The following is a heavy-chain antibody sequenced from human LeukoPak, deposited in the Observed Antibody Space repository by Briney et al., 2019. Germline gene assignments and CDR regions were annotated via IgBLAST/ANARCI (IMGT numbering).Heavy chain of an antibody. Sequence: ASVKVSCKASGYTFTSYAMHWVRQAPGQRLEWMGWINAGNGNTKYSQKFQGRVTITRDTSASTAYMELSSLRSEDTAVYYCARVAATGNWFDPWGQGTLGTVSS. J-gene: IGHJ5*02. V-gene: IGHV1-3*01. CDR3: ARVAATGNWFDP. CDR1: GYTFTSYA. CDR2: INAGNGNT. D-gene: IGHD6-13*01.